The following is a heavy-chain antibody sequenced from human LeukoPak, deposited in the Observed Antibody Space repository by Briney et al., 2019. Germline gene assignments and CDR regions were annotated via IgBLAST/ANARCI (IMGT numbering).Heavy chain of an antibody. CDR3: ARYYYDSSGYSCFDY. V-gene: IGHV3-72*01. D-gene: IGHD3-22*01. CDR2: TRNKANSYTT. J-gene: IGHJ4*02. CDR1: GFTFSDHY. Sequence: PGGSLRLSCAASGFTFSDHYMDWVRQAPGKGLEWVGRTRNKANSYTTEYAASVKGRFTISRDDSKSSLYLQMNSLKTEDTAVYYCARYYYDSSGYSCFDYWGQGTLVTVSS.